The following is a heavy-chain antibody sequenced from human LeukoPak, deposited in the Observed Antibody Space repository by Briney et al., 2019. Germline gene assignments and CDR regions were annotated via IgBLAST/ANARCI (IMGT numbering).Heavy chain of an antibody. CDR2: IKQDGSEK. CDR3: ARGGGLDI. Sequence: GGSLRLSCAASGFTFSSYAMSWVRQAPGKGLEWVANIKQDGSEKYYVDSVKGRFTISGDNAKNSLYLQMNSLRAEDTAVYYCARGGGLDIWGQGTIVTVSS. CDR1: GFTFSSYA. V-gene: IGHV3-7*05. J-gene: IGHJ3*02.